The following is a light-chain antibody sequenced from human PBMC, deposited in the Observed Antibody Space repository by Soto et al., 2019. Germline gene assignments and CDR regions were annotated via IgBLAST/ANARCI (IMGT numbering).Light chain of an antibody. CDR3: SSYSSSSTWV. CDR2: EVS. Sequence: QSVLTQPASVSGSPGQSITISCTGTSSGVGGHNYVSWYQQYPGKAPKLMIYEVSNRPSGVSNRFSGSKSGNTASLTISGLQAEDEADYYCSSYSSSSTWVFGGGTKLTVL. J-gene: IGLJ3*02. V-gene: IGLV2-14*01. CDR1: SSGVGGHNY.